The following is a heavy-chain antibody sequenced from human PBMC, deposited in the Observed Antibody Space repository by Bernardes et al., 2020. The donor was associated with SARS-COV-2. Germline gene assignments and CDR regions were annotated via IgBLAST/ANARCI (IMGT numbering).Heavy chain of an antibody. J-gene: IGHJ4*02. CDR1: GFTFSNFY. Sequence: GGSLRLSCAASGFTFSNFYMSWFRLAPGKGLEWVSYITSGSTNTDYADSVKGRFTISRDDAKNSLYLQMSGLRVEDTAVHYCARERGGGYFDSWGQGSLVTVSS. CDR3: ARERGGGYFDS. D-gene: IGHD3-16*01. CDR2: ITSGSTNT. V-gene: IGHV3-11*05.